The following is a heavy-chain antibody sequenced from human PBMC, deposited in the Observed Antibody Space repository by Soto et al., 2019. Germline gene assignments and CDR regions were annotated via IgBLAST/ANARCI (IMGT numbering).Heavy chain of an antibody. D-gene: IGHD2-21*02. CDR1: GGTFSSYA. J-gene: IGHJ3*02. CDR2: IIPIFGTA. V-gene: IGHV1-69*13. Sequence: SVKVSCKASGGTFSSYAISWVRQAPGQGLEWMGGIIPIFGTANYAQKFQGRVTITADESTSTAYMELSSLRSEDTAVYYCARARHIVVVTAVGDAFDIWGQGTMVTVSS. CDR3: ARARHIVVVTAVGDAFDI.